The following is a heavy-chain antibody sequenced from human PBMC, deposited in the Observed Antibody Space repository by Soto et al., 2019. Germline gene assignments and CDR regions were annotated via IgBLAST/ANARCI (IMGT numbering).Heavy chain of an antibody. D-gene: IGHD3-3*01. CDR2: INPSGGST. CDR3: ARGLYLPGEWLLPQGFDY. CDR1: GYTFTSYY. J-gene: IGHJ4*02. V-gene: IGHV1-46*01. Sequence: ASVKVSCKASGYTFTSYYMHWVRQAPGQGLGWMGIINPSGGSTSYAQKFQGRVTMTRDTSTSTVYMELSSLRSEDTAVYYCARGLYLPGEWLLPQGFDYWGQGTLVTVSS.